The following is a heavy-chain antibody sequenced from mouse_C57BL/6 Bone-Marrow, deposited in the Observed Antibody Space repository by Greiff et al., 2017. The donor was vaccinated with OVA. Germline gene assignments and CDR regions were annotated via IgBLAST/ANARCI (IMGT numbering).Heavy chain of an antibody. CDR1: GYTFTSYW. Sequence: QVHVKQPGAELVKPGASVKMSCKASGYTFTSYWITWVKQRPGQGLEWIGDIYPGSGSTNYNEKFKSKATLTVDTSSSTAYMQLSSLTSEDSAVYYCARGLLRYSDYWGQGTTLTVSS. CDR2: IYPGSGST. D-gene: IGHD1-1*01. V-gene: IGHV1-55*01. CDR3: ARGLLRYSDY. J-gene: IGHJ2*01.